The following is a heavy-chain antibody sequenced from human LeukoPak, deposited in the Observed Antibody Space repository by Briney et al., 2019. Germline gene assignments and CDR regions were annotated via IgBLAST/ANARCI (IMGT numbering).Heavy chain of an antibody. J-gene: IGHJ5*02. CDR2: INHSGST. CDR1: GGSFSGYY. V-gene: IGHV4-34*01. Sequence: SETLSLTCAVCGGSFSGYYWSWIRQPPGKGLEWIGEINHSGSTNYNPSLKSRVTISVDTSKNQFSLKLSSVTAADTAVYYCARGLTYYYDSSGYYPRGWFDPWGQGTLVTVSS. CDR3: ARGLTYYYDSSGYYPRGWFDP. D-gene: IGHD3-22*01.